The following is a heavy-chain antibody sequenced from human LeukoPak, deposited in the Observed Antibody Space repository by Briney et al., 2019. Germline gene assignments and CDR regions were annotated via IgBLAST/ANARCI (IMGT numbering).Heavy chain of an antibody. V-gene: IGHV4-39*07. CDR3: ARAYDYVWGSYRYSYAFDI. J-gene: IGHJ3*02. D-gene: IGHD3-16*02. CDR1: GGSISSSSYY. Sequence: SETLSLTCTVSGGSISSSSYYWGWIRQPPGKGLESIGNIYYTGSTYYNPSLKSRVTISVDTSKNQFSLKLSSVTAADTAVYYCARAYDYVWGSYRYSYAFDIWGQGAMVTVSS. CDR2: IYYTGST.